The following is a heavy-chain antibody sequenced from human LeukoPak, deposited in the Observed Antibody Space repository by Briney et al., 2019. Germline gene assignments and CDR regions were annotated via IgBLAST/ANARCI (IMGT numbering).Heavy chain of an antibody. Sequence: GESLKISCKGSGYSFTSYWIGWVRQMPGKGLEWMGITYPGDSDTRYSPSFQGQVTISADKSISTAYLQWSSLKASDTAMYYCARQFSTYYYDSSGYLFDYWGQGTLVTVSS. CDR2: TYPGDSDT. CDR3: ARQFSTYYYDSSGYLFDY. D-gene: IGHD3-22*01. V-gene: IGHV5-51*01. J-gene: IGHJ4*02. CDR1: GYSFTSYW.